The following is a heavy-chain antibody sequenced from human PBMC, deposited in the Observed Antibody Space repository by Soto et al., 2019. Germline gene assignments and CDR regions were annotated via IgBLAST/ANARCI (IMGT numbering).Heavy chain of an antibody. D-gene: IGHD3-22*01. CDR2: VSAYNGNT. J-gene: IGHJ3*02. CDR1: GYTFTSYG. V-gene: IGHV1-18*01. Sequence: ASVKVSCKASGYTFTSYGISWVRQAPGQGLEWMGWVSAYNGNTNYAQKFQGRVTITADESTSTAYMELSSLRSEDTAVYYCARGVRATMIVVVMFAFDIWGQGTMVTVSS. CDR3: ARGVRATMIVVVMFAFDI.